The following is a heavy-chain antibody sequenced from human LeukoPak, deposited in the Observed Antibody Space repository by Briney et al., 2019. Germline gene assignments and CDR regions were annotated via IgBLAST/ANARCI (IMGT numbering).Heavy chain of an antibody. V-gene: IGHV1-2*02. D-gene: IGHD3-22*01. CDR1: GYTFTGYY. Sequence: ASVKVACKASGYTFTGYYMHWVRQAPGQGLDWMGWINPNSGGTNYAQKFQGRVTMTRDKSISTAYMELSRLRSDDNAVYYCARQGTYYDSSGYYYVWGQGTLVTVSS. J-gene: IGHJ4*02. CDR2: INPNSGGT. CDR3: ARQGTYYDSSGYYYV.